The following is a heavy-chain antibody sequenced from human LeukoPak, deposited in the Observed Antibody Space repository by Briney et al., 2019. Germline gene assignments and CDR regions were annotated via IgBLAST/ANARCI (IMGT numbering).Heavy chain of an antibody. J-gene: IGHJ4*02. D-gene: IGHD3-3*01. CDR1: GFTVSSNY. CDR2: IYSGGST. CDR3: ARGDGGSGYYVDY. Sequence: GGSLRLSCAASGFTVSSNYMSWVRQAPGKGLEWVSVIYSGGSTYYADSVKGRFTISRDNSKNTLYLQMNSLRAEDTAVYYCARGDGGSGYYVDYWGQGTLVTVSS. V-gene: IGHV3-66*01.